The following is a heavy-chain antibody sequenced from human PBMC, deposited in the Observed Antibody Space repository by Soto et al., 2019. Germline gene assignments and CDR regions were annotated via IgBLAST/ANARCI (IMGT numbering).Heavy chain of an antibody. D-gene: IGHD5-12*01. V-gene: IGHV3-53*01. CDR1: GFSVTANY. J-gene: IGHJ4*02. CDR2: IYSGGST. CDR3: HGYGY. Sequence: EVQVVESGGGLIQPGGSLRLSCEVSGFSVTANYMSWVRQAPGKGLEWVSVIYSGGSTYYIDSVKGRFSISRDISNNTLYLPMNSLRAEDTAVYYCHGYGYWGQGTLVTVSS.